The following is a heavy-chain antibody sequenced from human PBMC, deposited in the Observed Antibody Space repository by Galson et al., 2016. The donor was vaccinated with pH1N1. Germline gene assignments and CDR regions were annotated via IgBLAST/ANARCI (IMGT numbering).Heavy chain of an antibody. CDR2: IHYNGNT. Sequence: ETLSLPCSVSGGSIRSSSYYWGWIRQPPGKGLEWIATIHYNGNTYHNPSLKSRVTMSVETSKNQLSLTLTSVTAADSAVYYCAAQTVGATTVFDLWGPGTKVIVSS. D-gene: IGHD1-26*01. V-gene: IGHV4-39*07. CDR1: GGSIRSSSYY. CDR3: AAQTVGATTVFDL. J-gene: IGHJ2*01.